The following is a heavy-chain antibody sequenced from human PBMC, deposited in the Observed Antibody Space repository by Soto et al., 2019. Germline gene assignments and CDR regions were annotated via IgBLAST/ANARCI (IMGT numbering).Heavy chain of an antibody. J-gene: IGHJ3*01. CDR1: GFPFDRYA. CDR2: IWYEGSYT. CDR3: AKGNRAVAAGSLDS. V-gene: IGHV3-33*03. Sequence: QVHLAESGGGVVQPGTSLRLSCAASGFPFDRYAIHWVRQAPGKGLEWVAAIWYEGSYTYYGESVKGRFLISRDNSKNTVFLEMNSLRAEDAAVYFCAKGNRAVAAGSLDSWGPGTRVIVSS. D-gene: IGHD6-19*01.